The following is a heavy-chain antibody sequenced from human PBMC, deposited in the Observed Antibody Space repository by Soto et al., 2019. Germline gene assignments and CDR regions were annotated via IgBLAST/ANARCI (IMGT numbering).Heavy chain of an antibody. CDR1: GFTFADYA. CDR3: AKDILPYSSGLYYFDY. J-gene: IGHJ4*02. V-gene: IGHV3-9*01. Sequence: SLRLSCAASGFTFADYAMHWVRQVPGKGLEWVSGISWNSGIIVYADSVKGRFTISRDNAKNSLYLQMNSLRAEDTALYYCAKDILPYSSGLYYFDYWGQGTLVPVSS. D-gene: IGHD6-19*01. CDR2: ISWNSGII.